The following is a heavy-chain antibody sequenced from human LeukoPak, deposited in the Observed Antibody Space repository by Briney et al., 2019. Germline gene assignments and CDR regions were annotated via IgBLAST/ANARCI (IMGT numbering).Heavy chain of an antibody. CDR1: GFTFSSYW. CDR3: ARVGGQWLVHGGSDY. D-gene: IGHD6-19*01. J-gene: IGHJ4*02. Sequence: GGSLRLSCAASGFTFSSYWMHWVRQAPGKGLVWVSRISSDGSSTSYADSMKGRFTISRDNAKNSLYLQMNSLRAEDTAVYYCARVGGQWLVHGGSDYWGQGTLVTVSS. V-gene: IGHV3-74*01. CDR2: ISSDGSST.